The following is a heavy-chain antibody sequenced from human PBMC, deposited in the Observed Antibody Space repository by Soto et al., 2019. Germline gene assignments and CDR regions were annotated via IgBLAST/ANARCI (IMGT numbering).Heavy chain of an antibody. D-gene: IGHD6-6*01. CDR1: GYTFTSYG. J-gene: IGHJ3*02. V-gene: IGHV1-18*01. CDR2: ISAYNGNT. CDR3: ARVRSSSDKRGVYDAFDI. Sequence: ASVKVSCKASGYTFTSYGISWVRQAPGQGLEWMGWISAYNGNTNYAQKLQGRVTMTTDTSTSTAYMELSSLRSEDTAVYYCARVRSSSDKRGVYDAFDIWGQGTMVTVSS.